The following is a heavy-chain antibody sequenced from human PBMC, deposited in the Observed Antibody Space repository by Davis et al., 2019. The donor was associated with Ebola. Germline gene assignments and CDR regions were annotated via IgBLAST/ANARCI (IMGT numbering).Heavy chain of an antibody. CDR1: NGSVSSHY. V-gene: IGHV4-59*02. CDR3: VRLGHGAY. J-gene: IGHJ4*02. Sequence: PGGSLRLSCTVSNGSVSSHYWNWIRQSPGKGLEWIGYVYYSGSTKYNPSLKSRVSISLDTSNHQFSLNLRSVTAADTAVYYCVRLGHGAYWGQGMLVTVSA. CDR2: VYYSGST.